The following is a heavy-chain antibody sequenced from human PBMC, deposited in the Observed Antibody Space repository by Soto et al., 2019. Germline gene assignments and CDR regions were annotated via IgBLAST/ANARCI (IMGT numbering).Heavy chain of an antibody. CDR2: IIPIFGTA. D-gene: IGHD6-19*01. V-gene: IGHV1-69*13. CDR1: GCTFSSYA. Sequence: ASVKVSCKASGCTFSSYAISWVRQAPGRGLEWMGGIIPIFGTANYAQKFQGRVTITADESTSTAYMELSSLRSEDTAVYYCARELIAVAGDDAFDIWGQGTMVTVSS. J-gene: IGHJ3*02. CDR3: ARELIAVAGDDAFDI.